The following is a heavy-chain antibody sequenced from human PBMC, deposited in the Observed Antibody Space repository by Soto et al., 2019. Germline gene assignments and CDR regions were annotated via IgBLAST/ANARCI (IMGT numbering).Heavy chain of an antibody. CDR1: GFSFSTYD. J-gene: IGHJ4*02. V-gene: IGHV3-23*01. CDR2: IAGSGRNA. CDR3: AYRTGFDY. Sequence: GGSLRLTCAASGFSFSTYDMSWVRQAPWKGLEWVSTIAGSGRNADYADSVKGRFTTSRDNSKNMLYLQMNSLIAEDTAVYYCAYRTGFDYWGQGALVTVSS.